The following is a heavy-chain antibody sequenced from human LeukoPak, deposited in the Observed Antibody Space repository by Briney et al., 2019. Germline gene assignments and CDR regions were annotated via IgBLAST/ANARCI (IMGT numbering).Heavy chain of an antibody. CDR3: ARGFGYSSGWYVS. V-gene: IGHV3-74*01. J-gene: IGHJ4*02. CDR1: GFTFSSYW. CDR2: INSDGSST. D-gene: IGHD6-19*01. Sequence: GGSLRLSCAASGFTFSSYWMHWVRQAPGKGLVWVSRINSDGSSTIYADFAKGRFTISRDNAENTMRLQMNRLRAEDTAVYYCARGFGYSSGWYVSWGQGTLVTVSS.